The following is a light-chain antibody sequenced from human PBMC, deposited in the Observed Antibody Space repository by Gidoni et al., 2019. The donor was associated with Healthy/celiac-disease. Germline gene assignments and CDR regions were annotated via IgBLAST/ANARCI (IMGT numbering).Light chain of an antibody. Sequence: EIVLPQYPATLSLSPGERATLSCRASQSVSSYLAWYQQKPGQAPRLLIYDASNRATGIPARFSGSGSGTGFTLTISSLEPEDFAVYYCQQRSNWPLTFGPGTKVDIK. J-gene: IGKJ3*01. V-gene: IGKV3-11*01. CDR3: QQRSNWPLT. CDR2: DAS. CDR1: QSVSSY.